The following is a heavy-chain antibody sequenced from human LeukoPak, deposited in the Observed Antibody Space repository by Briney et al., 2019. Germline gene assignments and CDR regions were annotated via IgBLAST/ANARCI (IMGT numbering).Heavy chain of an antibody. CDR1: GFTFSRYW. D-gene: IGHD6-19*01. CDR3: AKDPIAVAPDY. V-gene: IGHV3-74*01. J-gene: IGHJ4*02. Sequence: PGGSLRLSCADSGFTFSRYWMHWVRQTPGKGLVWVSCISADGSVTRYADSVKGRFTISRDNSKNTLYLQMNSLRAEDTAVYYCAKDPIAVAPDYWGQGTLVTVSS. CDR2: ISADGSVT.